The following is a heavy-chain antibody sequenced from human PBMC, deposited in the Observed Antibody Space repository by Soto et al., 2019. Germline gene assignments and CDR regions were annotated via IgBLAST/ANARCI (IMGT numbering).Heavy chain of an antibody. D-gene: IGHD6-6*01. V-gene: IGHV3-23*01. CDR1: GFTFSSYA. Sequence: GGSLRLSCAASGFTFSSYAMSWVRQAPGKGLEWVSAISGSGGSIYYADSVKGRFTISRDNSKNTLFLQMNSLRAEDTAVFYSAKDSYSNSFPDYWGQXTLVTVSS. J-gene: IGHJ4*02. CDR2: ISGSGGSI. CDR3: AKDSYSNSFPDY.